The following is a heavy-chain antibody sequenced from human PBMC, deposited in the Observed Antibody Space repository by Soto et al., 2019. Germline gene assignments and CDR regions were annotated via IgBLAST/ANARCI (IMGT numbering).Heavy chain of an antibody. Sequence: QVQLVQSGAEVKKPGSSVKVSCKASGGTFSSYTISWVRQAPGQGLEWMGRIIPILGIANYAQKFQGRVTITEDKSTSTAYMELSSLRSEDTAVYYCARGVTISGWYRCDAFDIWGQGTMVTVSS. CDR3: ARGVTISGWYRCDAFDI. D-gene: IGHD6-19*01. CDR1: GGTFSSYT. CDR2: IIPILGIA. J-gene: IGHJ3*02. V-gene: IGHV1-69*02.